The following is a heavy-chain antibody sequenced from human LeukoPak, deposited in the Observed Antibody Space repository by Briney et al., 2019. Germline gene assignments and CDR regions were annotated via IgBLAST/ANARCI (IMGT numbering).Heavy chain of an antibody. J-gene: IGHJ3*02. CDR1: GYTFTGYY. CDR2: INPNSGGT. CDR3: ARTRGYSYDYAFDI. D-gene: IGHD5-18*01. V-gene: IGHV1-2*04. Sequence: GASVKVSCKASGYTFTGYYMHWVRQAPGQGLEWMGWINPNSGGTNYAQKFQGWVTMIRDTSISTAYMELSRLGSDDTAVYYCARTRGYSYDYAFDIWGQGTMVTVSS.